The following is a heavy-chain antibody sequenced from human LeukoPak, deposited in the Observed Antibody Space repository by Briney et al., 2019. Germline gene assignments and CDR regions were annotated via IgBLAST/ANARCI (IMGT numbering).Heavy chain of an antibody. CDR3: ARVGDFWSGDFDY. Sequence: HPGGSLRLSCAASGFTFSSYAMSWVRQAPGKGLEWVSAISGSGGSTYYADSVKGRFTISRDNSKNTLYLQMNSLRAEDTAVYYCARVGDFWSGDFDYWGQGTLVTVSS. J-gene: IGHJ4*02. CDR1: GFTFSSYA. CDR2: ISGSGGST. V-gene: IGHV3-23*01. D-gene: IGHD3-3*01.